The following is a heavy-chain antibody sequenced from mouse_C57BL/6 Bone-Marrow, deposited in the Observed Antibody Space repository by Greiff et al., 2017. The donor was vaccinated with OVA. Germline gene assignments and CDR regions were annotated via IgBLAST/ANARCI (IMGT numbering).Heavy chain of an antibody. CDR2: ISSGSSTI. Sequence: EVQLVESGGGLVKPGGSLKLSCAASGFTFSDYGLHWVRQAPEKGLEWVAYISSGSSTIYYADTVKGRFTISRDNAKNTLFLQMTSLRSEDTAMYDCARDCYYVYYFDYWGQGTTLTVSS. J-gene: IGHJ2*01. CDR3: ARDCYYVYYFDY. V-gene: IGHV5-17*01. D-gene: IGHD2-3*01. CDR1: GFTFSDYG.